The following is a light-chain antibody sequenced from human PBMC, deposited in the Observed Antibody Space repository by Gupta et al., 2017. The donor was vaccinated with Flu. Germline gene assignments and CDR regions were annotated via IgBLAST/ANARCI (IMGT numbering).Light chain of an antibody. CDR2: AAS. CDR1: QSISSY. J-gene: IGKJ3*01. Sequence: IQMTQSPSSLSASVGDRVTIPCLASQSISSYLNWYQQKPGKAPKLLIYAASSVQSGVPSRFSGSGSGRDLTLTISRLQPEDFATYYCQQGDSTPLTFGDGTNVDIK. V-gene: IGKV1-39*01. CDR3: QQGDSTPLT.